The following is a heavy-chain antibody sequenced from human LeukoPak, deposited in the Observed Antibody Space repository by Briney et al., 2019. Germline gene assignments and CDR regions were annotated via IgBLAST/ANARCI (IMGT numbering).Heavy chain of an antibody. J-gene: IGHJ5*02. CDR3: AKVPPSITAAGNWLGP. Sequence: ASVKVSCKTSGYTFTNYDINWVRQAPGQGLEWMGRINPNTGGTDYAQKFQGRVTMTRDTSITTAYMELSRLTSDDTAIYYCAKVPPSITAAGNWLGPWGQGALVTVSS. CDR2: INPNTGGT. V-gene: IGHV1-2*06. CDR1: GYTFTNYD. D-gene: IGHD6-13*01.